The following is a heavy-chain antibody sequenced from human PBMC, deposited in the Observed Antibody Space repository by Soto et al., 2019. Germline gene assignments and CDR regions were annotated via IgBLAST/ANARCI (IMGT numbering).Heavy chain of an antibody. Sequence: GGSLRLSCAASGFTFSSYGMHWVRQAPGKGLEWVAIISNDGSNKYYADSVEGRFTISRDNSKNTLYLQMNSLRAEDTAVYYCAKTDSAMGGYDPPYYYYDMDVWGQGTTVTVSS. J-gene: IGHJ6*02. CDR3: AKTDSAMGGYDPPYYYYDMDV. V-gene: IGHV3-30*18. CDR1: GFTFSSYG. CDR2: ISNDGSNK. D-gene: IGHD5-12*01.